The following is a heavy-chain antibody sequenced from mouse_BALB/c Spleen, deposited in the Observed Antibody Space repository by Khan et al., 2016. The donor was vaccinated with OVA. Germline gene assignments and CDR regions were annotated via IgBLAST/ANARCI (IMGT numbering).Heavy chain of an antibody. CDR2: IWAGGTT. D-gene: IGHD2-3*01. V-gene: IGHV2-9*02. CDR1: AFSLTSYG. Sequence: VQLQESGPGLVAPSQSLSITCTVSAFSLTSYGVNWVRQPPGKGLEWLGVIWAGGTTNYNSALMSRLSISKDNSKSQVFLKMNSLQTDDTAMYYCARFYDPYYAMDYWGQGTSVTVSS. CDR3: ARFYDPYYAMDY. J-gene: IGHJ4*01.